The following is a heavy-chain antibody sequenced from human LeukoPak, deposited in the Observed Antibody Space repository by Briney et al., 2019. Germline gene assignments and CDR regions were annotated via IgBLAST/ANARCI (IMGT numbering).Heavy chain of an antibody. CDR3: ARGGSVFTYFFDY. CDR2: ISASGGTT. Sequence: GGSLRLSCAASGFTVSSNYMSWVRQAPGKGLEWVSAISASGGTTYYADSVKGRFSISRDSSTNTLYLQLSSLRAEDTAIYYCARGGSVFTYFFDYWGQGTLVTVSS. J-gene: IGHJ4*02. D-gene: IGHD3-10*01. V-gene: IGHV3-23*01. CDR1: GFTVSSNY.